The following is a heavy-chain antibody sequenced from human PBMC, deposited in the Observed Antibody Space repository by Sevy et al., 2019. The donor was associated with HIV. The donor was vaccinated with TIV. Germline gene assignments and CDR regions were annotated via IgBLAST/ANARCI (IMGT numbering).Heavy chain of an antibody. CDR3: AKVSHGRRPYYFDY. Sequence: GGSLRLSCVASGFTFNKYAMSWVREAPGKGLEWISAITDIGDSTYHADSVKGRFTISRDNSKNTLYFQLNSLRADDTAVYYCAKVSHGRRPYYFDYWGQGTLVTVSS. CDR2: ITDIGDST. J-gene: IGHJ4*02. V-gene: IGHV3-23*01. CDR1: GFTFNKYA. D-gene: IGHD6-25*01.